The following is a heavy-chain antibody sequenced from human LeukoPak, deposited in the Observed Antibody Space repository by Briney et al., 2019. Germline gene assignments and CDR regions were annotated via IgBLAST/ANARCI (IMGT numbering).Heavy chain of an antibody. J-gene: IGHJ4*02. CDR3: AKDPRYCSGGSCSRYYFDY. D-gene: IGHD2-15*01. Sequence: GGSLRLSSAASGFTFSSYAMSWVRQAPGKGLEWVSAISGSGGSTYYADSVKGRFTISRDNSKNTLYLQMNSLRAEDTAVYYCAKDPRYCSGGSCSRYYFDYWGQGALVTVSS. V-gene: IGHV3-23*01. CDR1: GFTFSSYA. CDR2: ISGSGGST.